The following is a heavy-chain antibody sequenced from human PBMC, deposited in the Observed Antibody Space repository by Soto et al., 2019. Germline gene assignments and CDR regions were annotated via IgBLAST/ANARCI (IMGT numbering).Heavy chain of an antibody. V-gene: IGHV1-3*01. CDR1: GYTFTSYA. CDR3: ARELTGYSSSWPPGSYYYYMDV. J-gene: IGHJ6*03. Sequence: ASVKVSCKASGYTFTSYAMHWVRQAPGQRLEWMGWINAGNGNTKYSQKFQGRVTITRDTSASTAYMELSSLRSEDTAVYYCARELTGYSSSWPPGSYYYYMDVWGKGTTVTVSS. D-gene: IGHD6-13*01. CDR2: INAGNGNT.